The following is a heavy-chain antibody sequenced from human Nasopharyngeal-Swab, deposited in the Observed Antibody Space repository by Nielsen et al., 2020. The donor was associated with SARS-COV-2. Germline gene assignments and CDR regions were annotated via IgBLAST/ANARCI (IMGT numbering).Heavy chain of an antibody. CDR3: AREAVGGLVDS. D-gene: IGHD1-26*01. J-gene: IGHJ4*02. CDR2: FYYSGIP. V-gene: IGHV4-59*11. CDR1: GGSISSHY. Sequence: SETLSLTCTVSGGSISSHYWSWIRQSPGKGLEWIGYFYYSGIPRYNPSLKSRVTILIDTSKNQFSLKLNSVTAADTAVYYCAREAVGGLVDSWGQGTLVTVSS.